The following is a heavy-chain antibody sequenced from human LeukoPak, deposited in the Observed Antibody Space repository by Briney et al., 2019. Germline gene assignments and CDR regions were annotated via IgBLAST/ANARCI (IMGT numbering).Heavy chain of an antibody. CDR3: ARQGAGVPFDY. CDR2: IYYSGST. J-gene: IGHJ4*02. D-gene: IGHD3-10*01. CDR1: GGSIRSYY. Sequence: SETLSLTCNVPGGSIRSYYWSWIRQPPGKGLEWIGYIYYSGSTNYNPSLKSRVTISVDTSKNQFSLKLSSVTASDTAVYYCARQGAGVPFDYWGQGTLVTVSS. V-gene: IGHV4-59*08.